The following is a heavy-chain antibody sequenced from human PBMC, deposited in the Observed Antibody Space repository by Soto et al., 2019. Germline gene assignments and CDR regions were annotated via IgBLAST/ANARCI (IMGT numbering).Heavy chain of an antibody. Sequence: QVQLVQSGAEVKKPGSSMKVSCKSSGGTFSSYAISWVRQAPGQGLEWMGGIIPIFGTANYAQKFQGRVTITADKSTSTAYMELSSLRSEDTAVYYCAGSNRGISRRVGFDYWGQGTLVTVSS. CDR3: AGSNRGISRRVGFDY. CDR2: IIPIFGTA. V-gene: IGHV1-69*06. J-gene: IGHJ4*02. D-gene: IGHD2-15*01. CDR1: GGTFSSYA.